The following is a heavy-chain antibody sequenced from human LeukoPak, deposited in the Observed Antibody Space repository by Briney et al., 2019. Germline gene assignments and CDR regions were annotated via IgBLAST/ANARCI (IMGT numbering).Heavy chain of an antibody. V-gene: IGHV3-21*01. D-gene: IGHD5-24*01. Sequence: PGGSLRLSCAASGFTFSSYNMNWVRQAPGKGLEWVSSISGSSNYIYYADSVKGRFTISRDNAKNSLYLQMNNLRAEDTAVYYCSRDRRWLQFKAANAFDIWGQGTMVTVSS. J-gene: IGHJ3*02. CDR1: GFTFSSYN. CDR2: ISGSSNYI. CDR3: SRDRRWLQFKAANAFDI.